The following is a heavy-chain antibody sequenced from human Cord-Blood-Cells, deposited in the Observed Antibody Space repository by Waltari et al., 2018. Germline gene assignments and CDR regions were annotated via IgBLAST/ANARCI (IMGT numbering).Heavy chain of an antibody. Sequence: EVQLVESGGGLVQPGRSLRLSCAASGFTFDDYAMHWVRHAPGKGLEWVSGISWNSGSIGYADSVKGRFTISRDNAKNSLYLQMNSLRAEDTALYYCAKDMGYGGNSHWYFDLWGRGTLVTVSS. J-gene: IGHJ2*01. V-gene: IGHV3-9*01. CDR2: ISWNSGSI. CDR1: GFTFDDYA. CDR3: AKDMGYGGNSHWYFDL. D-gene: IGHD2-21*02.